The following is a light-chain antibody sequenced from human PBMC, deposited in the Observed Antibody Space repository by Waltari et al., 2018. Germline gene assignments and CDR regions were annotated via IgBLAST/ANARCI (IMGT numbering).Light chain of an antibody. CDR3: QQYNSYGYT. J-gene: IGKJ2*01. CDR2: AAS. Sequence: QLTQSPPSRVPSVGDRVTISCRTSQVILGYLAWYQQKPGKAPKLLIYAASTLQSGVPSRFSGSGSGTEFTLTISSLQPDDFATYYCQQYNSYGYTFGQGTKLEIK. CDR1: QVILGY. V-gene: IGKV1-9*01.